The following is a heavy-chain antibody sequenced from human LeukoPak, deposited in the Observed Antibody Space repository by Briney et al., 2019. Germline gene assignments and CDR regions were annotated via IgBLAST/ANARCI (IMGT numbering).Heavy chain of an antibody. D-gene: IGHD3-22*01. CDR3: ARQITMIVVVINDPFDI. CDR1: GGTFSSYA. J-gene: IGHJ3*02. CDR2: IIPIFGTA. V-gene: IGHV1-69*13. Sequence: SVKVSCKASGGTFSSYAISWVRQAPGQGLEWMGGIIPIFGTANYAQKFQGRVTITADESTSTAYMELRSLRSDDTAVYYCARQITMIVVVINDPFDIWGQGTMVTVSS.